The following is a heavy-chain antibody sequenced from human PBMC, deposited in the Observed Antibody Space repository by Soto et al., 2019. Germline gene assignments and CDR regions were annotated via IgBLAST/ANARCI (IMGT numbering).Heavy chain of an antibody. CDR3: ARDLSGDYGAYMDV. Sequence: SETLSLTCTVSGGSISSGGYYWSWIRQHPGKGLEWIGYIYYSGSTYYNPSLKSRVTISVDTSKNQFSLKLSSVTAADTAVYYCARDLSGDYGAYMDVRGKGTTVTVSS. D-gene: IGHD4-17*01. J-gene: IGHJ6*03. CDR1: GGSISSGGYY. V-gene: IGHV4-31*03. CDR2: IYYSGST.